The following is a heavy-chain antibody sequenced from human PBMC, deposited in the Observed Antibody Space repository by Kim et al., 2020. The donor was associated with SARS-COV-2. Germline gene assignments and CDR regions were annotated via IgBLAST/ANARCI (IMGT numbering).Heavy chain of an antibody. Sequence: GALRLSCAASGFTFSDYYMSWIRQAPGKGLEWVSYISSSSSYTNYADSVKGRFTISRDNAKNSLYLQMNSLRAEDTAVYYCARVGYDYVWGSYRDYYYYYGMDVWGQGTTVTVSS. J-gene: IGHJ6*02. CDR1: GFTFSDYY. CDR2: ISSSSSYT. V-gene: IGHV3-11*05. CDR3: ARVGYDYVWGSYRDYYYYYGMDV. D-gene: IGHD3-16*02.